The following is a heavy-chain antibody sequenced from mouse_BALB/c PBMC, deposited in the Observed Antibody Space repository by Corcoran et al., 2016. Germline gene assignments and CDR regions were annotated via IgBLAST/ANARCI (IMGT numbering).Heavy chain of an antibody. Sequence: QVQLQQSGPELVKPGASVKMSCKASGYTFTDYVISWVKQRTGQGLEWIGEIYPGSGSTYYNEKFKGKATLTADKSSNTAYMQLSSLTSEDSAVYFCATYRYFDVWGAGTTVTVSS. V-gene: IGHV1-81*01. CDR3: ATYRYFDV. J-gene: IGHJ1*01. CDR2: IYPGSGST. CDR1: GYTFTDYV.